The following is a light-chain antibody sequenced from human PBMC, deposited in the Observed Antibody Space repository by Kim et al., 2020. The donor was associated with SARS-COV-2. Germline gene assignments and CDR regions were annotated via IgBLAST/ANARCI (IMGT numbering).Light chain of an antibody. CDR2: GAS. CDR1: RSISSN. Sequence: EETAIPARTSSRSISSNLAWYQQKPGQAPRLLIYGASTRATGIPDRFSGSGSGTEFTLNISSLESEDFAVYYCQQYNNSAYTFGQGTKLEI. V-gene: IGKV3-15*01. CDR3: QQYNNSAYT. J-gene: IGKJ2*01.